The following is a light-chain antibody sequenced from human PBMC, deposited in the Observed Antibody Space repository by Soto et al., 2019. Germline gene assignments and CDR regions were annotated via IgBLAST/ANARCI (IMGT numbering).Light chain of an antibody. CDR1: QSLLNSANNKNY. CDR2: WAS. V-gene: IGKV4-1*01. CDR3: QQYYSTPPT. J-gene: IGKJ3*01. Sequence: DVVMTQSPHSLAVSLGERATINCKSSQSLLNSANNKNYLAWYQQKVGQPPKLLIYWASTRESGVPDRFSGSGSGTDFALTISSLQAEDVAVYSCQQYYSTPPTFGPGTKVEVK.